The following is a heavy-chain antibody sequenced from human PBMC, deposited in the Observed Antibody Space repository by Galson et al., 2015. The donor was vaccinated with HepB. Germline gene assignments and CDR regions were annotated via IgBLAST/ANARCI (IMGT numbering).Heavy chain of an antibody. V-gene: IGHV1-3*01. CDR3: ARGDSSGYYGWFDP. CDR2: INAGNGNT. CDR1: GYTFTGYA. J-gene: IGHJ5*02. Sequence: SVKVSCKASGYTFTGYAMHWVRQAPGQRLEWMGWINAGNGNTKYSQKFQGRVTITRDTSASTAYMELSSLRSEDTAVYYCARGDSSGYYGWFDPWGQGTLVTVSS. D-gene: IGHD3-22*01.